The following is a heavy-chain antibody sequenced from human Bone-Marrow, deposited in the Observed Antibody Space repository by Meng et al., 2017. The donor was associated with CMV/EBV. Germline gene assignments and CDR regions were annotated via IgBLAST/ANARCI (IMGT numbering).Heavy chain of an antibody. D-gene: IGHD2-15*01. CDR3: ARDRIGGWELLERAPTYYYGMDV. CDR2: IGTAGDT. J-gene: IGHJ6*02. V-gene: IGHV3-13*03. Sequence: GESLKISCAACGFTFSTYDMHWVRQATGKTLQWVSAIGTAGDTYYPGSVKGQFTISRDNSKNTLYLQMNSLRAEDTAVYYCARDRIGGWELLERAPTYYYGMDVWGQGTTVTVSS. CDR1: GFTFSTYD.